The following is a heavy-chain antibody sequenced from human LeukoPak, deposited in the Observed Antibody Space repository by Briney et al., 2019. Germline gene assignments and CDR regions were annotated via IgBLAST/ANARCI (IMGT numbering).Heavy chain of an antibody. CDR2: ITGGHYST. CDR1: GFSFSSFA. Sequence: GGSLRLSCAASGFSFSSFAMTWVRQSPGKGLEWVSSITGGHYSTYNTDSVKGRFTISRDNSKNTLYLQMNSLRADDTAIYYCTKDPNGDYIGALDPWGQGTLVTVSS. V-gene: IGHV3-23*01. J-gene: IGHJ5*02. D-gene: IGHD4-17*01. CDR3: TKDPNGDYIGALDP.